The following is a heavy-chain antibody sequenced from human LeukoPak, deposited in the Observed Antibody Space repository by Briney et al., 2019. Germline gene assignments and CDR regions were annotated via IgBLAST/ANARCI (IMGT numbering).Heavy chain of an antibody. CDR1: GGTFSSYA. J-gene: IGHJ6*02. CDR3: ASPTGGYSNPYYYYGMDV. V-gene: IGHV1-69*13. CDR2: IIPIFGTA. Sequence: SVKVSCKASGGTFSSYAISWVRQAPGQGLEWMGGIIPIFGTANYAQKFQGRVTITADESTSTAYMELSSLRSEDTAVYYCASPTGGYSNPYYYYGMDVWGQGTTVTVSS. D-gene: IGHD4-11*01.